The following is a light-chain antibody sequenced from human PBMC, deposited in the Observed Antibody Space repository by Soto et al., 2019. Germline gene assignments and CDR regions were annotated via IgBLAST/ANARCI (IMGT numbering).Light chain of an antibody. Sequence: DIQMTQSPSTLSASVGDRVTITCRASQSISSWLAWYQQKPGKAPKLLIYKASSLESGVPSRFSGSGSGTEFTLIISSLQPDDFATYYCQQYNSAWTFGQGTKLEVK. CDR2: KAS. CDR1: QSISSW. CDR3: QQYNSAWT. V-gene: IGKV1-5*03. J-gene: IGKJ1*01.